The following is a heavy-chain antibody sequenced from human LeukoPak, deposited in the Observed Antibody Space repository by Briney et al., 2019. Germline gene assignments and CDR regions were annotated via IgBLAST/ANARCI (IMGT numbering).Heavy chain of an antibody. CDR3: AIRWYSSSSDDY. CDR2: IIPIFGTA. D-gene: IGHD6-6*01. V-gene: IGHV1-69*13. Sequence: SVKVSRKASGGTFSSYAISWVRQAPGQGLEWMGGIIPIFGTANYAQKFQGRVTITADESMSTAYMELSSLRSEDTAVYYCAIRWYSSSSDDYWGQGTLVTVSS. CDR1: GGTFSSYA. J-gene: IGHJ4*02.